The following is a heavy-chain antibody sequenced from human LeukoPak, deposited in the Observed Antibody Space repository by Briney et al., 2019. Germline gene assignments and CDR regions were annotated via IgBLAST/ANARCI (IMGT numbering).Heavy chain of an antibody. D-gene: IGHD6-19*01. J-gene: IGHJ4*02. Sequence: SGTLSLTCTVSGGSISSYYWSWIRQPAGKGLEWIGRIHTSGSTNYNPSLKSRVTMSVDTSKNQFSLKVPSVTAADTAVYYCARAWQWLPLDSWGQGTLVTVSS. CDR1: GGSISSYY. V-gene: IGHV4-4*07. CDR2: IHTSGST. CDR3: ARAWQWLPLDS.